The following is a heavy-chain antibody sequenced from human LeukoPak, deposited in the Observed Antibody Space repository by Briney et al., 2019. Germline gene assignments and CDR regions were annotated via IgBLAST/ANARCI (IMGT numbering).Heavy chain of an antibody. J-gene: IGHJ2*01. CDR1: GGSITSGYYY. CDR2: FYSSGGT. Sequence: SETLSLTCTVSGGSITSGYYYWSWIRQPAGRGLEWIGRFYSSGGTKYNPSLESRVTISVDTSKNQFSLNLKSVTAADTAVYYCARRIVGTGDYWHFDLWGRGTLVTVSS. CDR3: ARRIVGTGDYWHFDL. V-gene: IGHV4-61*02. D-gene: IGHD7-27*01.